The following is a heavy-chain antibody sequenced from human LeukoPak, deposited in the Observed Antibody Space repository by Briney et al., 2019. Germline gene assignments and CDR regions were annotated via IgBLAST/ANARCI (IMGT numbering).Heavy chain of an antibody. CDR2: INPNSGDT. D-gene: IGHD6-6*01. J-gene: IGHJ4*02. Sequence: ASMKVSCKASGYTFTDYYIHCVRQAPGQGLEWMGWINPNSGDTNYARKFQGRVTLTRDTSISTAYMGLTRLRPDDTAIYFCARDLDKAGRRLNYWGQGTLVTVSS. CDR3: ARDLDKAGRRLNY. CDR1: GYTFTDYY. V-gene: IGHV1-2*02.